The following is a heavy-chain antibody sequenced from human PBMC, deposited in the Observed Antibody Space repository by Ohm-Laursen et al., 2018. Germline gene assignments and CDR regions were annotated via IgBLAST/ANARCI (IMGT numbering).Heavy chain of an antibody. CDR1: GFTFSSYG. D-gene: IGHD3-22*01. CDR3: ARGSGLYYDSSGYYLPQ. V-gene: IGHV3-33*08. CDR2: IWYDGSNK. J-gene: IGHJ1*01. Sequence: SLRLSCTASGFTFSSYGMHWVRQAPGKGLEWVAVIWYDGSNKYYADSVKGRFTISRDNSKNTLYLQMNSLRAEDTAVYYCARGSGLYYDSSGYYLPQWGQGTRVTVSS.